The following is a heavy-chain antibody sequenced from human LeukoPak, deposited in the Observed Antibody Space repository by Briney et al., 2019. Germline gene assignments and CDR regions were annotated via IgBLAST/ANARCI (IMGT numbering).Heavy chain of an antibody. J-gene: IGHJ5*02. D-gene: IGHD2-2*01. Sequence: WASVKVSCKASGYTFTSYYMHWVRQAPGQGLEWMGIINPSGGSTSYAQKFQGRVTMTRDTSTSTVYMELSSLRSEDTAVYYCAGDVRVVPAAMYWFDPWGQGTLVTVSS. V-gene: IGHV1-46*01. CDR2: INPSGGST. CDR3: AGDVRVVPAAMYWFDP. CDR1: GYTFTSYY.